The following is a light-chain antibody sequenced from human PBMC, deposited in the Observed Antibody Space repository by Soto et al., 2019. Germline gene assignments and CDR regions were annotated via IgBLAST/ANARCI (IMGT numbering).Light chain of an antibody. CDR2: EVT. Sequence: QSVLTQPASVSGSPGQSIAISCTGTSGDVGGYDYVSWYQQHPDKAPKPMIYEVTKRPSWVSNRFSGSKSGNTASLTISGLQPEDEADYYCSSHTSGSTRVFGSGTKVTVL. CDR3: SSHTSGSTRV. J-gene: IGLJ1*01. CDR1: SGDVGGYDY. V-gene: IGLV2-14*01.